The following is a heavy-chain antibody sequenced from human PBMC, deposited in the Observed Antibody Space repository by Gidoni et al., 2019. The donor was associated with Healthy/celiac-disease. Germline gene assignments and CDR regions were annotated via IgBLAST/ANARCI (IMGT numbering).Heavy chain of an antibody. CDR2: ISWNSGSI. CDR3: AKDIRGYSSSSIDL. CDR1: GFTFDDYA. J-gene: IGHJ2*01. Sequence: EVQLVESGGGLVQPGRSLRLSCAASGFTFDDYAMHWVRQAPGKGLEWFSGISWNSGSIGYADSVKGRFTISRDNAKNSLYLQMNSLRAEDTALYYCAKDIRGYSSSSIDLWGRGTLVTVSS. V-gene: IGHV3-9*01. D-gene: IGHD6-6*01.